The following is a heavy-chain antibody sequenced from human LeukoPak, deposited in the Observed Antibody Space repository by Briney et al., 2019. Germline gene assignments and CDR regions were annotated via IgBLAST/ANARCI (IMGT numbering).Heavy chain of an antibody. CDR2: IYYSGST. CDR3: AREHNYGDYGGWFDP. Sequence: SETLSLTCTVSGGSISSYYWSWIRQPPGKGLEWIGYIYYSGSTNYNPSLKSRVTISVDTSKNQFSLKLSSVTAADTAVYYCAREHNYGDYGGWFDPWGQGTLVTVSS. J-gene: IGHJ5*02. D-gene: IGHD4-17*01. V-gene: IGHV4-59*12. CDR1: GGSISSYY.